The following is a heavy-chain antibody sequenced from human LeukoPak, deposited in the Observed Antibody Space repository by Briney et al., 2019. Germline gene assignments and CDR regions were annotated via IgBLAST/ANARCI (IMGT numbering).Heavy chain of an antibody. V-gene: IGHV1-69-2*01. CDR3: ATVINSYGPPDY. Sequence: ASVKISCKVSGYTFTDYYMYWVQQAPGKGLEWMGLVDPEDGETIYAEKFQGRVTITADTSTDTAYMELSSLRSEDTAVYYCATVINSYGPPDYWGQGTLVTVSS. D-gene: IGHD5-18*01. CDR1: GYTFTDYY. CDR2: VDPEDGET. J-gene: IGHJ4*02.